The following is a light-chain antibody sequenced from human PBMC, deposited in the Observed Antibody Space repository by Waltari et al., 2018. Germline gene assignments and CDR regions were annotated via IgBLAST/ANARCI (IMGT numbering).Light chain of an antibody. Sequence: EIVWTQYLATLSLSPGERANLSCSASQSVSIYLAWYQQKPGQAPRLLIYDTSKRATGIPARFSGSWSGTDFTLTISTLEPEDFAVYYCQQRSSWPRTFGQGTRVEIK. CDR3: QQRSSWPRT. V-gene: IGKV3-11*01. CDR1: QSVSIY. CDR2: DTS. J-gene: IGKJ1*01.